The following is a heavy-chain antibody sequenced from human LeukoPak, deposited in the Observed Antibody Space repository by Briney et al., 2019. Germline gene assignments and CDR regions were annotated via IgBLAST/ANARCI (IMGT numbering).Heavy chain of an antibody. CDR1: GFTFSDYW. CDR2: INQGGSDQ. J-gene: IGHJ5*02. Sequence: GGSLRLSCAASGFTFSDYWRSWVRQAPGKGPEWVANINQGGSDQYYVDSLKGRFTISRDNAKNLLFPQMNGLTAEDTGVYYCAATNWLDPWGQGTLVTVSS. D-gene: IGHD1-26*01. CDR3: AATNWLDP. V-gene: IGHV3-7*01.